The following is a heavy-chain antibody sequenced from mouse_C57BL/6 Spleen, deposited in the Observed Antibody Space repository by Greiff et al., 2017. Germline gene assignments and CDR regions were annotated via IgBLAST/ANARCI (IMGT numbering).Heavy chain of an antibody. CDR2: INPSSGYT. J-gene: IGHJ2*01. CDR3: ARLDRFDY. Sequence: QVQLKESGAELARPGASVKMSCKASGYTFTSYTMHWVKQRPGQGLEWIGYINPSSGYTKYTQKFKDKATLTADKSSSTAYMQLSSLTSEDSAVYYCARLDRFDYWGQGTTLTVSS. CDR1: GYTFTSYT. V-gene: IGHV1-4*01.